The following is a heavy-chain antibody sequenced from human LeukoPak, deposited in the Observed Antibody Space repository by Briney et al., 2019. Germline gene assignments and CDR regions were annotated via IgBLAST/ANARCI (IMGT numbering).Heavy chain of an antibody. J-gene: IGHJ4*02. CDR1: GGTFSSYT. V-gene: IGHV1-69*02. CDR3: ARALKVCSSTSCDDN. Sequence: ASVKVSCKASGGTFSSYTISWVRQAPGQGLEWMGRIIPILGIANYAQKFQGRVTITADKSTSTAYMELSSLRSEDTAVYYCARALKVCSSTSCDDNWGQGTLVTVSS. CDR2: IIPILGIA. D-gene: IGHD2-2*01.